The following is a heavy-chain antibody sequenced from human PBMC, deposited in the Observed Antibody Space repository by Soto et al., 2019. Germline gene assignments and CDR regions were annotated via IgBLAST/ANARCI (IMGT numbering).Heavy chain of an antibody. CDR2: ISAYNGNT. CDR3: ARDQITIFGVVPDAFDI. D-gene: IGHD3-3*01. Sequence: QVQLVQSGAEVKKPGASVKVSCKASGYTFTSCGISWVRQAPGQGLEWMGWISAYNGNTNYAQKLQGRVTMTTDTSTSTAYMELRSLRSDDTAVYYCARDQITIFGVVPDAFDIWGQGTMVTVSS. V-gene: IGHV1-18*01. J-gene: IGHJ3*02. CDR1: GYTFTSCG.